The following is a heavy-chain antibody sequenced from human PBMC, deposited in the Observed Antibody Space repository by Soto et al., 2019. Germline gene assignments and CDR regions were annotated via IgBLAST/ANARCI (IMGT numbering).Heavy chain of an antibody. D-gene: IGHD3-9*01. CDR1: GFTFSSYA. V-gene: IGHV3-23*01. CDR3: AKGGYDILTGGFDY. Sequence: PGGSLRLSCASSGFTFSSYAMSWVRQAPGKGLEWVSAISGSGGSTYYADSVKGRFTISRDNSKNTLYLQMNSLRAEDTAVYYCAKGGYDILTGGFDYWGQGTLVTVSS. CDR2: ISGSGGST. J-gene: IGHJ4*02.